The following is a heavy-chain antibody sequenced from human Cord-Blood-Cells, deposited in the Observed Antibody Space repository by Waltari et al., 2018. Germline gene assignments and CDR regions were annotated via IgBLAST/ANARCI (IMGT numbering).Heavy chain of an antibody. Sequence: QVQLVQSGAAVKKPGASVKFSCKVSGYTLTELSMHWVRQATGKGLKWMGGLEPEDGETIYEQKFQRRVTMTEDTSTDTAYMELSSLRSEVTAVDYCATGGIQLWFFDYWGQGTLVTVSS. CDR3: ATGGIQLWFFDY. V-gene: IGHV1-24*01. CDR1: GYTLTELS. CDR2: LEPEDGET. D-gene: IGHD5-18*01. J-gene: IGHJ4*02.